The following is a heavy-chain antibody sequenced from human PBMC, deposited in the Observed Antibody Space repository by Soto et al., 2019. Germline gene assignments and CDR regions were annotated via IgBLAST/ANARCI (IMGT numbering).Heavy chain of an antibody. J-gene: IGHJ6*02. V-gene: IGHV3-30-3*01. Sequence: GALRLSCAASGFTFSSYAMDWVRQAPGKGLEWVAVISYDGSNKQYTDPVKGRFTISRDNSQNILYLQMNSLRVDDTAVYYCARDGSDTWNYYYGLDVWGQGTTVTVSS. CDR2: ISYDGSNK. D-gene: IGHD1-1*01. CDR1: GFTFSSYA. CDR3: ARDGSDTWNYYYGLDV.